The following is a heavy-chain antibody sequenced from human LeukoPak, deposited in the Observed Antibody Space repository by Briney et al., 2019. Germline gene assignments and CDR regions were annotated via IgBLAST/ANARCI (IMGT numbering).Heavy chain of an antibody. CDR1: GYTFTGYY. Sequence: GASVKVSCKASGYTFTGYYMHWVRHAPGQGLEWMGWINPNSGGTNYAQKFQGRVTMTRDTSISTAYMELSRLRSDDTAVYYCARDFYDSSGYYRFYYFDYWGQGTLVTVSS. CDR3: ARDFYDSSGYYRFYYFDY. V-gene: IGHV1-2*02. CDR2: INPNSGGT. D-gene: IGHD3-22*01. J-gene: IGHJ4*02.